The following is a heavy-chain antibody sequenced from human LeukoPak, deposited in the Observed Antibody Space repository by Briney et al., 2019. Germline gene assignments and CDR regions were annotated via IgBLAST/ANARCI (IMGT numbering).Heavy chain of an antibody. V-gene: IGHV4-59*01. CDR2: IYYSGST. CDR3: ARDLGGFGELTEYGMDV. CDR1: GGSISSYY. J-gene: IGHJ6*02. D-gene: IGHD3-10*01. Sequence: PSETLSLTCTVSGGSISSYYWSWIRQPPGKGLEWIGYIYYSGSTNYNPSLKSRVTISVDTSKNQFSLKLSSVTAADTAVYYCARDLGGFGELTEYGMDVWGQGTTVTVSS.